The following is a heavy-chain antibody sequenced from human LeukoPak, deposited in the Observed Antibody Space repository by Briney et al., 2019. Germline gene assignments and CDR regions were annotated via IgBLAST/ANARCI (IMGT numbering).Heavy chain of an antibody. Sequence: SETLSLTCTVSGSSFSGAYYWGWIRQSPGKGLEWIGSIYHSGSTYSNPSLESRVTISVDTSKNQFTLKLSSVTATDTAVYYCARPQSSLGGFSYFDLWGPGTLVTVSS. D-gene: IGHD2/OR15-2a*01. CDR2: IYHSGST. J-gene: IGHJ2*01. CDR3: ARPQSSLGGFSYFDL. V-gene: IGHV4-38-2*02. CDR1: GSSFSGAYY.